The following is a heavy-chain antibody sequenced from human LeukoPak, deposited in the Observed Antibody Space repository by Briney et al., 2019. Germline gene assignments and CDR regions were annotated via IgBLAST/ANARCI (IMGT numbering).Heavy chain of an antibody. D-gene: IGHD3/OR15-3a*01. CDR1: GFTLSSYW. Sequence: GGSLRLSCAASGFTLSSYWMSWVRQAPGKGLEWVANIKQDGSEKYYVDSVKGRFTISRDNARNSLYLQMNSLRAEDTAVYYCAKDWTGSKPFDLWGRGTLVTVSS. CDR2: IKQDGSEK. CDR3: AKDWTGSKPFDL. J-gene: IGHJ2*01. V-gene: IGHV3-7*03.